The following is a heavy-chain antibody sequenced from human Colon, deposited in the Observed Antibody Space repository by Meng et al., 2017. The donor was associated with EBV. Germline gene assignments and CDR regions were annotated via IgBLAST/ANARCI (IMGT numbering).Heavy chain of an antibody. CDR3: AQGGLYSSTWGQY. CDR2: MSGSGGST. Sequence: EVVLLGSGGGLLQPGGSPRLSCAASGFTFSSYAMSWVRQAPGKGLEWVSAMSGSGGSTYYADSVKGRFTISRDNSKNTLYLQVNSLRVEDTALYYCAQGGLYSSTWGQYWGQGTLVTVSS. J-gene: IGHJ1*01. CDR1: GFTFSSYA. V-gene: IGHV3-23*01. D-gene: IGHD6-13*01.